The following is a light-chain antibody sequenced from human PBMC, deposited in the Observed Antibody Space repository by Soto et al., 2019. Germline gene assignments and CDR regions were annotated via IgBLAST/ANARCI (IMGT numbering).Light chain of an antibody. V-gene: IGKV3-20*01. Sequence: IVWTQSPGTLSLSPGERATLSCRASQSVSNNYLAWYQQKPGQAPRLLIYGASNRATGIPDRFSGSGSGTDFTLTISRLEPEDSAVYYCQQYGSSGTFGQGTKVDIK. CDR2: GAS. J-gene: IGKJ1*01. CDR3: QQYGSSGT. CDR1: QSVSNNY.